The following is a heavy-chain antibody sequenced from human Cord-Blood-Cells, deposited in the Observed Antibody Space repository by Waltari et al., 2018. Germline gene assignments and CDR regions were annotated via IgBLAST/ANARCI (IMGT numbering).Heavy chain of an antibody. CDR1: GFTFSSYA. D-gene: IGHD3-3*01. CDR2: ISGSGGST. J-gene: IGHJ4*02. Sequence: EVQLLESGGGLVQPGGSLRLSCAASGFTFSSYAMSWVRQAPGKGLEWVSAISGSGGSTYYADSVKGRFTISRDNSKNTLYLQMNSLRAEDTAVYYCAKATPQLIRFLEWLFDYCGQGTLVTVSS. CDR3: AKATPQLIRFLEWLFDY. V-gene: IGHV3-23*01.